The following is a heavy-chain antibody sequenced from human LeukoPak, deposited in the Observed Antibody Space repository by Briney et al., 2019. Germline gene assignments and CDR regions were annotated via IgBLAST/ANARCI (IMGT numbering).Heavy chain of an antibody. Sequence: ASVKVSCKASGYTFTNYYMHWVRQAPGQGLEWMGVIDPNGGGASYPQKVQGRVTITADESTSTAYMELSSLRSEDTAVYYCARVSRGSYYYYGMDVWGQGTTVTVSS. CDR1: GYTFTNYY. V-gene: IGHV1-46*01. CDR3: ARVSRGSYYYYGMDV. J-gene: IGHJ6*02. CDR2: IDPNGGGA. D-gene: IGHD1-26*01.